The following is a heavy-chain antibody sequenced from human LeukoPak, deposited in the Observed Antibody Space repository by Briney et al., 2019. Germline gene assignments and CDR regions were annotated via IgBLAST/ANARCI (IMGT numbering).Heavy chain of an antibody. V-gene: IGHV3-23*01. Sequence: GESLRLSCAASGFSFSSYVMGWVRQAPGKGLEWVSAVSGSGGSTYYADSVKGRFTISRDISKNTLYLQMNSLRAEDTAVYYCAKVLWFGGKYFDYWGQGTLVTVSS. D-gene: IGHD3-10*01. CDR3: AKVLWFGGKYFDY. CDR2: VSGSGGST. CDR1: GFSFSSYV. J-gene: IGHJ4*02.